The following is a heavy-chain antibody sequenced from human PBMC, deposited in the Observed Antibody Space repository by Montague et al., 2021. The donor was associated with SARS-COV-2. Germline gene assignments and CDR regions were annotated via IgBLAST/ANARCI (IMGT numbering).Heavy chain of an antibody. CDR2: IYTSGST. V-gene: IGHV4-61*02. CDR3: ARAVVWSGYLYFDY. J-gene: IGHJ4*02. CDR1: GGSISSGSYY. Sequence: TLSLTCTVSGGSISSGSYYWSWIRQPAGKGLEWIGRIYTSGSTNYNPSLKSRVTISVDTSKNQFSLKLSSVTAADTAVYYCARAVVWSGYLYFDYWGQGTLVTVSS. D-gene: IGHD3-3*01.